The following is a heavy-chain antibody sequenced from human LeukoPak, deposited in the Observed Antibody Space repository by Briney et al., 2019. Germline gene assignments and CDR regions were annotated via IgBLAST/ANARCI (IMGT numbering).Heavy chain of an antibody. V-gene: IGHV3-21*01. D-gene: IGHD3-10*01. J-gene: IGHJ3*02. CDR2: ISSSSSHI. CDR1: GFTFSSYN. CDR3: ARFEFGAFDI. Sequence: GGSLRLSCAASGFTFSSYNINWVRQAPGKGLEWVSSISSSSSHIYYADSVKGRFTISRDNAKNSVYLQMKSLRAEDTAVYYCARFEFGAFDIWGQGTMVTVSS.